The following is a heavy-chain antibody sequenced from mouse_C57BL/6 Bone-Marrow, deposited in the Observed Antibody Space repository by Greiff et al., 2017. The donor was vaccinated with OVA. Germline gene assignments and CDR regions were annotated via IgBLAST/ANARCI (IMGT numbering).Heavy chain of an antibody. J-gene: IGHJ4*01. CDR1: GFTFNTYA. V-gene: IGHV10-3*01. D-gene: IGHD3-2*02. CDR3: VRARAAQVAMDY. Sequence: EVKLVESGGGLVQPKGSLKLSCAASGFTFNTYAMHWVRQAPGKGLEWVARIRSKSSNYATYYADSVKDRFTISRDDSQSMLYLQMNNLKTEDTAMYYGVRARAAQVAMDYWGQGTSVTVSS. CDR2: IRSKSSNYAT.